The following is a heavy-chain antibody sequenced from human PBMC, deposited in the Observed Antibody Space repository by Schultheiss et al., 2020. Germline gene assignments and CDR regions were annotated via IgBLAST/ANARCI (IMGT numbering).Heavy chain of an antibody. Sequence: ASVKVSCKASGYTFTSYGINWVRQAPGQGLEWMGWISTYNGNTNYAQKLQDRVTLATDTSTSTAYMELRSLRSDDTAVFYCARGPPVRDPYYFDYWGQGTLVTGYS. J-gene: IGHJ4*02. CDR2: ISTYNGNT. CDR3: ARGPPVRDPYYFDY. V-gene: IGHV1-18*04. CDR1: GYTFTSYG.